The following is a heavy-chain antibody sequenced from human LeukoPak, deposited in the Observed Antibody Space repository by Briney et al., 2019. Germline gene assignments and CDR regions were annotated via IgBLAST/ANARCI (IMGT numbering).Heavy chain of an antibody. CDR2: ISAYNGNT. CDR3: ARGGGVVVPENWFDP. J-gene: IGHJ5*02. CDR1: GYTFTSYG. Sequence: ASVTVSCKASGYTFTSYGISWVRQAPGQGLEWMGWISAYNGNTNYAQKLQGRVTMTTDTSTSTAYMELRSLRSDDTAVYYCARGGGVVVPENWFDPWGQGTLVTVSS. V-gene: IGHV1-18*04. D-gene: IGHD2-2*01.